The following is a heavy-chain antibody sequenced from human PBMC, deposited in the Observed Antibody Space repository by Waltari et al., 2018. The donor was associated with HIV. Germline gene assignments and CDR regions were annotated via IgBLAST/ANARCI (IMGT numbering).Heavy chain of an antibody. CDR1: GGSIISYY. CDR3: ARGGGAARRDGAFDI. D-gene: IGHD6-6*01. J-gene: IGHJ3*02. V-gene: IGHV4-59*08. Sequence: QVELQESGPGLVKPSETLSLTCTVSGGSIISYYWSWIRQSPGEGLEWIGYIYNGGNTNYNPSLKSRVTISEDTSKNQFSLKLNSVTAADTAVYYCARGGGAARRDGAFDIWGQGTMVTVSS. CDR2: IYNGGNT.